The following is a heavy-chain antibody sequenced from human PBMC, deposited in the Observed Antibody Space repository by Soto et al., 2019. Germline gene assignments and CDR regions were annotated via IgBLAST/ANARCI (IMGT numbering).Heavy chain of an antibody. CDR1: GYTFTSYY. CDR2: INPSGGST. D-gene: IGHD6-19*01. V-gene: IGHV1-46*03. CDR3: AGRGIAVAGYDAFDI. Sequence: QVQLVQSGAEVKKPGASVKVSCKASGYTFTSYYMHWVRQAPGQGLEWMGIINPSGGSTSYAQKFQGSVTMTRDTSTSTVYMELRSLRSEDTAVYYCAGRGIAVAGYDAFDIWGQGTMVTVSS. J-gene: IGHJ3*02.